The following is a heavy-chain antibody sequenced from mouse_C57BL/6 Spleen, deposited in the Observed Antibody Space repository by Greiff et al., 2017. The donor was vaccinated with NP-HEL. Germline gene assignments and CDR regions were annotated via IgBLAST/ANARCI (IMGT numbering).Heavy chain of an antibody. V-gene: IGHV2-5*01. CDR1: GFSLTSYG. D-gene: IGHD2-5*01. CDR3: AKGGDYSNYSGIDY. CDR2: IWRGGST. Sequence: QVQLQQSGPGLVQPSQSLSITCTVSGFSLTSYGVHWVRQSPGKGLEWLGVIWRGGSTDYNAAFMSRLSITKDNSKSQVFFKMNSLQADDTAIYYCAKGGDYSNYSGIDYWGQGTTLTVSS. J-gene: IGHJ2*01.